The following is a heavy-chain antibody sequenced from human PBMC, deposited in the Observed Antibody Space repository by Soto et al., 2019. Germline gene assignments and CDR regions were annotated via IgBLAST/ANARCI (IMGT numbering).Heavy chain of an antibody. J-gene: IGHJ4*02. D-gene: IGHD6-19*01. Sequence: VQLVESGGGVVQPGRSLRLSCAASGFTFSDYAMHWVRQAPGKGLEWVAVVSHDGRNTHYADSVKGRFTISRDTSKNTVSLEMASLRAEDTAVYYWAKGGRKWLCTSDFNYWVQGDLVTVSS. CDR1: GFTFSDYA. CDR2: VSHDGRNT. CDR3: AKGGRKWLCTSDFNY. V-gene: IGHV3-30*18.